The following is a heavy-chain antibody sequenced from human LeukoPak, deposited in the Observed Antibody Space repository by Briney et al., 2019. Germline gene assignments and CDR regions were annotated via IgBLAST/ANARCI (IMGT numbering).Heavy chain of an antibody. D-gene: IGHD4-23*01. Sequence: KPGESLKISCKGSGYSFTTYWIGWVRQMPGKGLEWMGIIYPSDSDIRISPSFQGQVTISVDKSINTAYLQWSSLKASDTAIYYCARRAVVIGVGYFDCWGQGTLVTVSS. CDR2: IYPSDSDI. V-gene: IGHV5-51*06. CDR1: GYSFTTYW. J-gene: IGHJ4*02. CDR3: ARRAVVIGVGYFDC.